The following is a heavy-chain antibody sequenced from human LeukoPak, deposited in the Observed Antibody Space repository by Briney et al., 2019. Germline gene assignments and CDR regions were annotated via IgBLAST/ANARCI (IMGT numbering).Heavy chain of an antibody. CDR3: ARLERNGTAMVVY. V-gene: IGHV4-34*01. J-gene: IGHJ4*02. CDR2: INHSGST. D-gene: IGHD5-18*01. CDR1: GGSFSGYY. Sequence: SETLSLTCAVYGGSFSGYYWSWIRQPPGKGLEWIGEINHSGSTNYNPSLKSRVTISVDTSKNQFSLKLSSVTAADTAVYYCARLERNGTAMVVYWGQGTLVTVYS.